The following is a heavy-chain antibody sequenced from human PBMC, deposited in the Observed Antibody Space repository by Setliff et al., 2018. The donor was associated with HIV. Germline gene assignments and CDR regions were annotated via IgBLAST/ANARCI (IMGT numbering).Heavy chain of an antibody. V-gene: IGHV1-2*02. CDR1: GYTFTDYF. D-gene: IGHD3-10*01. J-gene: IGHJ6*02. CDR2: INPNNGDT. Sequence: ASVMVSCKASGYTFTDYFLHWVRQAPGQGLEWMGWINPNNGDTIYAQKFQGRVTVTRDTSINTAYMVLSSLKSDDTAMYFCARVRRGKAIITTGGMDVWGQGTTVTVSS. CDR3: ARVRRGKAIITTGGMDV.